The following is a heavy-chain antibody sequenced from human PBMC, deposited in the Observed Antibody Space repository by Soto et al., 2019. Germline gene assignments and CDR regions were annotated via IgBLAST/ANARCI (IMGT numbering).Heavy chain of an antibody. D-gene: IGHD3-3*01. CDR2: IIPIFGTA. CDR3: ARSRFLEWSRLKHFNWFDP. Sequence: WASVKVSCKASGGTFSSYAISWVRQAPGQGLEWMGGIIPIFGTANYAQKFQGRVTITADESTSTAYMELSSLRSEDTAVYYCARSRFLEWSRLKHFNWFDPWGQGTLVTVSS. J-gene: IGHJ5*02. V-gene: IGHV1-69*13. CDR1: GGTFSSYA.